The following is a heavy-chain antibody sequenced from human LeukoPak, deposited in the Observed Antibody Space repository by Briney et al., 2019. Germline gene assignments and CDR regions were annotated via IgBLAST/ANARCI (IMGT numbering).Heavy chain of an antibody. CDR3: ARLTRLSTSPDRYYLDY. D-gene: IGHD6-6*01. CDR1: GDSISSYY. Sequence: SETLSLTCTVSGDSISSYYWSWIRQPSGKGLEWIGYIYTSGGTNYIPSLKGRVTISIDTSKNQFSLKLSSVTAADSAVYYCARLTRLSTSPDRYYLDYWGQGTLVTVSS. J-gene: IGHJ4*02. V-gene: IGHV4-4*09. CDR2: IYTSGGT.